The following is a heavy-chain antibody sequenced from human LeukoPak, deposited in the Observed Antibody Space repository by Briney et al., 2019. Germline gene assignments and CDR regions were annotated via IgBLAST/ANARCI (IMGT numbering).Heavy chain of an antibody. CDR2: ISSSGSTI. J-gene: IGHJ4*02. V-gene: IGHV3-48*03. CDR3: ARAVAGRNFDY. D-gene: IGHD6-19*01. Sequence: GGSLRLSCAASGFTFSSYEMNWVRQAPGKGLEWVSYISSSGSTIYYADSVKGRFTISRDNAKNTLYLQMNSLRAEDTAVYYCARAVAGRNFDYWGQGTLVTVSS. CDR1: GFTFSSYE.